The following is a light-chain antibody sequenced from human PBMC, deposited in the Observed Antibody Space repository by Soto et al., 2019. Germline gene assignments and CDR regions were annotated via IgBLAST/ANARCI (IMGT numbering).Light chain of an antibody. CDR1: QSVPRSY. J-gene: IGKJ5*01. CDR3: QQYGSSIT. CDR2: GTS. Sequence: EIVLTQSPCTLSLSTAERATLSCRASQSVPRSYLAWYQQKPGQAPRLLIYGTSSRATGIPDRFSGSGSGTDFTLTISRLEPEDFAVFYCQQYGSSITFGQGTRLEIK. V-gene: IGKV3-20*01.